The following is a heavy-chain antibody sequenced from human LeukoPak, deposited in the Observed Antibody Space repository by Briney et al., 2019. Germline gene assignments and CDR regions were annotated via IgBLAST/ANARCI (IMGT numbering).Heavy chain of an antibody. Sequence: GGALRLSCAASGFSFDTYAMTWVRDAPGKRLEWVSAISGDVGSTYYAVSVKGRFTISRDNSKNTLYLQMNGLREQDTAVYYSTLGSLYSSSWYGDYWGQGTLVTVSS. J-gene: IGHJ4*02. CDR1: GFSFDTYA. CDR3: TLGSLYSSSWYGDY. V-gene: IGHV3-23*01. D-gene: IGHD6-13*01. CDR2: ISGDVGST.